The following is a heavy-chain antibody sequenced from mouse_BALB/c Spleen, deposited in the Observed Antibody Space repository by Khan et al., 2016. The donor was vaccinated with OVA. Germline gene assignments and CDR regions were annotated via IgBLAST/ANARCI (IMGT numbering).Heavy chain of an antibody. D-gene: IGHD2-1*01. Sequence: QVQLQQPGAELARPGASVKLSCKASGYTFADYYINWVKQRTGQGLEWIGEIYPGTGNTYYNEKFKGKATLTTDKSSSTAYMHLSSLTSEDSAVDFCARWGGNYKYYYALDYWGQGTSVTVSS. V-gene: IGHV1-77*01. J-gene: IGHJ4*01. CDR2: IYPGTGNT. CDR1: GYTFADYY. CDR3: ARWGGNYKYYYALDY.